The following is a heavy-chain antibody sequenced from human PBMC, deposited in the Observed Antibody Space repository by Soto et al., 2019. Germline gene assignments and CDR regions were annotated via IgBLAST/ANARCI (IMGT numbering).Heavy chain of an antibody. J-gene: IGHJ5*02. CDR1: GFTFTDYD. Sequence: QVQLVESEGGLVKPGGSLRLACATSGFTFTDYDMSWIRQAPGKGLEWVSYISYSGTTIYYADSVRGRFAISRDNAEKSLYLHMNSLRAEDTAVYYCTRPCRYCNGGGPGNWFDPWGQGTLVTVSS. D-gene: IGHD2-8*02. V-gene: IGHV3-11*01. CDR3: TRPCRYCNGGGPGNWFDP. CDR2: ISYSGTTI.